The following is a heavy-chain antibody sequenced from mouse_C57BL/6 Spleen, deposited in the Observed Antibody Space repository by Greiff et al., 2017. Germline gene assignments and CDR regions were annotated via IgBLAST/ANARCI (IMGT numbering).Heavy chain of an antibody. V-gene: IGHV1-82*01. Sequence: VKLMESGPELVKPGASVKISCKASGYAFSSSWMNWVKQRPGKGLEWIGRIYPGDGATNYNGKFKGKATLTADKSSSTAYMQLSSLTSEDSSVYCVSSGDGNYGSFYFCCWGQGTTLTVAS. D-gene: IGHD2-1*01. CDR1: GYAFSSSW. CDR2: IYPGDGAT. CDR3: SSGDGNYGSFYFCC. J-gene: IGHJ2*01.